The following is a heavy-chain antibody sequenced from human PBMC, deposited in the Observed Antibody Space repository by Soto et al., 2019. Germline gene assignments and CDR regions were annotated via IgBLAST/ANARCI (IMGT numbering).Heavy chain of an antibody. V-gene: IGHV4-31*02. CDR2: IYCSGST. D-gene: IGHD2-2*01. J-gene: IGHJ6*03. Sequence: TQCVSWTVSDGSISNRGYYWSWNSQHPRKGLEWIGYIYCSGSTYYNPSLKSRVTISVDTSKNQFSLKLSSVTAADTAVYYCVSGVPAANEVFYYHYYTDVWGKGSTVTGS. CDR3: VSGVPAANEVFYYHYYTDV. CDR1: DGSISNRGYY.